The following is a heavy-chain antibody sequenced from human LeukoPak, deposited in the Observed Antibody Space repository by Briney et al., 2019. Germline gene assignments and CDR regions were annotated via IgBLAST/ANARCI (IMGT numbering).Heavy chain of an antibody. D-gene: IGHD5-12*01. Sequence: ASVKVSCKVSGYTLTELSMHWVRQAPGKGLEWMGGFDPEDGETIYAQKFQGRVTMTEDTSTDTAYMELSSLRSEDTAVYYCATNSGYQHCFDYWGQGTLLTASS. V-gene: IGHV1-24*01. CDR2: FDPEDGET. J-gene: IGHJ4*02. CDR1: GYTLTELS. CDR3: ATNSGYQHCFDY.